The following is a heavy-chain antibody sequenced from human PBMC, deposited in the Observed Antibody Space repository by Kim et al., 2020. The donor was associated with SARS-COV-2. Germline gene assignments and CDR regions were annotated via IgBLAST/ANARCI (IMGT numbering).Heavy chain of an antibody. CDR2: ISTYIVNT. Sequence: ASVKVSCKTSGYTFSDFGITWVRQVPGQGLEWMGWISTYIVNTNIFQKLQARLPMAADTSTSTSYMELSSLTSDDTAVYFCARGAISSTGRLDYWGQGTLVTVSS. J-gene: IGHJ4*02. D-gene: IGHD2-2*02. V-gene: IGHV1-18*01. CDR3: ARGAISSTGRLDY. CDR1: GYTFSDFG.